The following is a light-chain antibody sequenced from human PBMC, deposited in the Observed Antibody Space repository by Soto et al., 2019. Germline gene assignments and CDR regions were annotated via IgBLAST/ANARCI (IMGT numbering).Light chain of an antibody. CDR3: CSYAGSSTYV. CDR1: SSDVGSYNF. V-gene: IGLV2-23*01. J-gene: IGLJ1*01. Sequence: QSVLTQPASVSGSPGQSITISCTGTSSDVGSYNFVSWFQQHPGKAPKLMIYEGSERPSGVSNRFSGSKSGNTASLTISGIQAEDEADYYCCSYAGSSTYVFGTGTKVTVL. CDR2: EGS.